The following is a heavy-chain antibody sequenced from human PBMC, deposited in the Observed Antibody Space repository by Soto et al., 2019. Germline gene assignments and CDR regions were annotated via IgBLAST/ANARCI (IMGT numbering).Heavy chain of an antibody. CDR3: ARRGSGSYYDY. D-gene: IGHD1-26*01. J-gene: IGHJ4*02. CDR2: ISGSGGST. CDR1: GFTFSSYA. V-gene: IGHV3-23*01. Sequence: EVQLLESGGGLVQPGGSLRLSCAASGFTFSSYAVRWVRQAPVKGLEWVSAISGSGGSTYYADSVKGRFTISRDNSKNTLYLQMNSLRPEDTAVYYCARRGSGSYYDYWGQGTLVTVSS.